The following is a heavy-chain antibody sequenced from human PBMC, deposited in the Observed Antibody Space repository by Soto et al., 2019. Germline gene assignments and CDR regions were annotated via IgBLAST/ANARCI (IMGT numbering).Heavy chain of an antibody. J-gene: IGHJ6*02. CDR1: GDTFKNSV. D-gene: IGHD3-10*01. CDR2: TIPLFGTT. CDR3: VAELDFGKLSVV. Sequence: QVQLVQSGAEVKKPGSSVRVSCKASGDTFKNSVISWVRQAPGQGLEWMGGTIPLFGTTDYAQKFQGRLTITTDESTTTAYMEVGRLTSEDTAVYYCVAELDFGKLSVVWGQGTTVIVSS. V-gene: IGHV1-69*01.